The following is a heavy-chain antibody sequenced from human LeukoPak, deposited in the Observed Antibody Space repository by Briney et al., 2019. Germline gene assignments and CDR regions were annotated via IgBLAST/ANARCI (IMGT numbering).Heavy chain of an antibody. D-gene: IGHD2-2*01. CDR3: TKDQEGYCSSTSCYPVN. Sequence: GGSLRLSCAASGFTFSSYSMNWVRQAPGKGLEWVSHISSSSSTIYYADSVKGRFTISRDNAKNSLYLQMNSLRAEDTAVYYCTKDQEGYCSSTSCYPVNWGQGTLVTVSS. CDR1: GFTFSSYS. V-gene: IGHV3-48*01. J-gene: IGHJ4*02. CDR2: ISSSSSTI.